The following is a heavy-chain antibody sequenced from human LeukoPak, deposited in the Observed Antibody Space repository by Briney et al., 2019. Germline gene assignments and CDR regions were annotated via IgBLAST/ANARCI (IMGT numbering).Heavy chain of an antibody. Sequence: SETLSLTCTVSGGSISSYYWSWIRQPPGKGLEWIGYIYYSGSTNYNPSLKSRVTISVDTSKNQFSLKLSSVTAADTAVYYCAKHSSSWNFDYWGQGTLVTVSS. CDR3: AKHSSSWNFDY. J-gene: IGHJ4*02. CDR2: IYYSGST. D-gene: IGHD6-13*01. CDR1: GGSISSYY. V-gene: IGHV4-59*01.